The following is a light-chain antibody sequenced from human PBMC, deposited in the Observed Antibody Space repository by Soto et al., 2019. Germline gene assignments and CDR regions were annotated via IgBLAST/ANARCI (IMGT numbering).Light chain of an antibody. CDR3: QQYNNWPRT. J-gene: IGKJ1*01. CDR1: QSVISN. CDR2: GAS. Sequence: EIVMTQSPATLSVSPGERATLSCRASQSVISNSAWYQQKPGQAPRLLIYGASTRATGIPARFSGSGSGTEFTLTISSLQFEDSAVYYCQQYNNWPRTLGQGTKVEIK. V-gene: IGKV3-15*01.